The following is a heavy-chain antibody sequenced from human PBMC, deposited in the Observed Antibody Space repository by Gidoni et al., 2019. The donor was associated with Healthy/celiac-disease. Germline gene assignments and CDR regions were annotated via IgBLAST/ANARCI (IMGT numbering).Heavy chain of an antibody. J-gene: IGHJ6*02. CDR2: ISSSGSTI. CDR3: ARDLRSPNYYYYYGMDV. CDR1: GFTFSDYY. D-gene: IGHD3-16*01. V-gene: IGHV3-11*04. Sequence: QVQLVESGGGLVTPGGSLRLSCAASGFTFSDYYMSWIRQAPGKGLELVSYISSSGSTIYYADSVKGRFTISRDNAKNSLYLQMNSLRAEDTAVYYCARDLRSPNYYYYYGMDVWGQGTTVTVSS.